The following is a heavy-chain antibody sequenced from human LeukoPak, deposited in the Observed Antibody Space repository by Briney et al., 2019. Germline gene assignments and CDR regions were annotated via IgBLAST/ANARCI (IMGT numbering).Heavy chain of an antibody. CDR3: ARALRYSDMIDAFDI. D-gene: IGHD2-15*01. CDR2: IYYSGST. Sequence: SQTLSLTCTVSGGSISSGDYYWSWIRQPPGKGLEWIGYIYYSGSTYYNPSLKSRVTISVDTSKNQFSLKLSSVTAADTAVYYCARALRYSDMIDAFDIWGQGTMVTVSS. J-gene: IGHJ3*02. CDR1: GGSISSGDYY. V-gene: IGHV4-30-4*01.